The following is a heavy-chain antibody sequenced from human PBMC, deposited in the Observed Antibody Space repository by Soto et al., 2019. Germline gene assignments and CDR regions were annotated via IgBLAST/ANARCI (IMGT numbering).Heavy chain of an antibody. CDR1: GYTFTSYY. CDR2: INPSGGST. J-gene: IGHJ4*02. V-gene: IGHV1-46*01. Sequence: QVQLVQSGAEVKKPGASVKVSCTASGYTFTSYYMHWVRQAPGQGLEWMGIINPSGGSTSYAQKSQGRVTMTRDTSTSTGYMELSSLRSEDTAVYYCARDYGGQNVYFDYWGQGTLVTVSS. CDR3: ARDYGGQNVYFDY. D-gene: IGHD4-17*01.